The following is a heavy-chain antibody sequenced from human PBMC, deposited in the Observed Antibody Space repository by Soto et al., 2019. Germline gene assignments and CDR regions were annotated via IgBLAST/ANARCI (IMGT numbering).Heavy chain of an antibody. CDR1: GSTFSSSA. V-gene: IGHV3-23*01. CDR3: AKGDDILTGYHIRPFEY. CDR2: LSGSGGST. D-gene: IGHD3-9*01. J-gene: IGHJ4*02. Sequence: RVSCKASGSTFSSSAMSWVRQAPGKGLEWVSALSGSGGSTYYADSVKGRFTLSRDNSKNTLYLQMNSLRAEGTAVYYCAKGDDILTGYHIRPFEYWGRGTRVTVPS.